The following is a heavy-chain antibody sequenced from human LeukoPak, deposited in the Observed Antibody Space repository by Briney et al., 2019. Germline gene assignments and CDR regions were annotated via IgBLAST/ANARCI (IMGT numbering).Heavy chain of an antibody. CDR3: AREARSGYYDSSGTYVY. CDR2: TYHSGST. J-gene: IGHJ4*02. D-gene: IGHD3-22*01. V-gene: IGHV4-4*02. CDR1: GGSISSSNW. Sequence: SETLSLTCAVSGGSISSSNWWSWVRQPPGKGLEWIGETYHSGSTNYNPSLKSRVTISVDKSKNQFSLKLSSVTAADTAVYYCAREARSGYYDSSGTYVYWGQGTLVTVSS.